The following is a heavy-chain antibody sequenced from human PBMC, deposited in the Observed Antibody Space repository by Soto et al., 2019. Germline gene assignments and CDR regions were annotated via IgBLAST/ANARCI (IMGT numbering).Heavy chain of an antibody. CDR3: VRDRQVRCSGGSCRYYYYMDV. D-gene: IGHD2-15*01. CDR2: ISSSSSYI. V-gene: IGHV3-21*01. Sequence: EVQLVESGGGLVKPGGSLRLSCAASGFTFSSYSMNWVRQAPGKGLEWVSSISSSSSYIYYADSVKGRFTISRDNAKNTLYLQMNSLRAEDTAVYYCVRDRQVRCSGGSCRYYYYMDVWGKGTTVTVSS. CDR1: GFTFSSYS. J-gene: IGHJ6*03.